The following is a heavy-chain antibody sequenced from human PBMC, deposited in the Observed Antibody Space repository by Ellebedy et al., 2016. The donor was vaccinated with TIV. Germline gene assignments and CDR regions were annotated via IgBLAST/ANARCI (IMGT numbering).Heavy chain of an antibody. J-gene: IGHJ4*02. CDR2: MYHSGST. Sequence: SETLSLXCSVSGFSISGGYYWGSTRHTTGKGLEWIVSMYHSGSTYYNPSLKSRVTISVDTTKNQWSLRLRSVTAADTAVYYCARALSRGWYLFDYWGQGILVSVSS. D-gene: IGHD6-19*01. V-gene: IGHV4-38-2*02. CDR3: ARALSRGWYLFDY. CDR1: GFSISGGYY.